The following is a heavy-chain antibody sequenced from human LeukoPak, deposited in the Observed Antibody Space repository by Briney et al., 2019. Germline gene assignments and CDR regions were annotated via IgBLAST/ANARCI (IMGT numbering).Heavy chain of an antibody. D-gene: IGHD3-9*01. CDR1: GYTFTSYY. CDR3: AREPLTNGPSFDY. V-gene: IGHV1-46*01. J-gene: IGHJ4*02. Sequence: ASMKVSCKASGYTFTSYYMHWVRQAPGQGLEWMGIINPSGGSTSYAQKFQGRVTMTRDMSTSTVYMELSSLRSEDTAVYYCAREPLTNGPSFDYWGQGTLVTVSS. CDR2: INPSGGST.